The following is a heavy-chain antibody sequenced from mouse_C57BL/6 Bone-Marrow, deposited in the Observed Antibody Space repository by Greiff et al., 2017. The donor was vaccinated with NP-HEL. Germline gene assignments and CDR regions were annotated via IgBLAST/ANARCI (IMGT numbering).Heavy chain of an antibody. V-gene: IGHV1-54*01. D-gene: IGHD1-1*01. J-gene: IGHJ3*01. CDR3: ARSSYYYGSSYWFAY. CDR2: INPGSGGT. Sequence: QVQLQQSGAELVRPGTSVKVSCKASGYAFTNYLIEWVKQRPGQGLEWIGVINPGSGGTNYNEKFKGKATLTVDKSSSTAYMQLSSLTSEDSAVYFCARSSYYYGSSYWFAYWGQGTLVTVSA. CDR1: GYAFTNYL.